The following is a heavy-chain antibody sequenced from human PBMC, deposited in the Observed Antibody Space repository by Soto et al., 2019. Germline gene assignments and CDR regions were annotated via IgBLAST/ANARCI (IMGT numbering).Heavy chain of an antibody. J-gene: IGHJ4*02. CDR1: GDSISNYY. D-gene: IGHD6-6*01. CDR2: LSTSGST. CDR3: RRDFDY. V-gene: IGHV4-4*07. Sequence: LSLTCNVSGDSISNYYWSWIRQPAGKGLEWIGRLSTSGSTNYNPSLKSRVTMSVDTSKNQFSLMLNSVTAADTAVYYCRRDFDYWGQGTLVTVSS.